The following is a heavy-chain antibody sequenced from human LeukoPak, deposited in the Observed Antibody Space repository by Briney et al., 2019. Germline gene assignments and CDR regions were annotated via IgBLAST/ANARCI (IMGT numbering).Heavy chain of an antibody. CDR1: GFTVSSNF. V-gene: IGHV3-53*01. CDR2: IYSDENT. CDR3: AKGIYSSGWSYFDY. J-gene: IGHJ4*01. Sequence: AGGSLRLSCAASGFTVSSNFMSWVRQAPGKGLEWVSVIYSDENTHYADSVKGRFTISRDNSKNTLYLQMNSLRAEDTAVYYCAKGIYSSGWSYFDYWGHGTLVTVSS. D-gene: IGHD6-19*01.